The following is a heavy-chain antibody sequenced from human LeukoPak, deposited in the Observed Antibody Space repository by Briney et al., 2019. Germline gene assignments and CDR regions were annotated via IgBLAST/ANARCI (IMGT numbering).Heavy chain of an antibody. CDR3: ARGRPEYYDSSGYFSYFDY. CDR1: GASITSDKNY. CDR2: IYNSGST. V-gene: IGHV4-31*02. Sequence: PSQTLSLTCTVSGASITSDKNYWGWIRQYPGKGLEWIGYIYNSGSTYYNPSLKSRVIISLGTSKTQFSPKLSSVTAADTAVYYCARGRPEYYDSSGYFSYFDYWGQGTLVTVSS. J-gene: IGHJ4*02. D-gene: IGHD3-22*01.